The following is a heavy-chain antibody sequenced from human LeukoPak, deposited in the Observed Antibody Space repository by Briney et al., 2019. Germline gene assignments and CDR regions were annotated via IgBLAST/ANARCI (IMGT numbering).Heavy chain of an antibody. CDR2: ISSSSSYI. CDR3: ASTFSDGYSSSWFDY. D-gene: IGHD6-13*01. J-gene: IGHJ4*02. V-gene: IGHV3-21*01. Sequence: GGSLRLSCAASGFTFSSYSMNWVRQAPGKGLEWVSSISSSSSYIYYADSVKGRFTISRDNAKNSLYLQMNSLRAEDTAVYYCASTFSDGYSSSWFDYWGQGTLVTVSS. CDR1: GFTFSSYS.